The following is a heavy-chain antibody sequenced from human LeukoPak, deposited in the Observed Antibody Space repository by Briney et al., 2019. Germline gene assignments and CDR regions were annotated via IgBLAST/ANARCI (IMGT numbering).Heavy chain of an antibody. J-gene: IGHJ5*02. CDR1: GYTFTGYY. CDR3: ARSEPVVAARSWFDP. CDR2: INPNSGGT. Sequence: ASVKVSCKASGYTFTGYYMHWVRQAPGQGLEWMGRINPNSGGTNYAQKFQGWVTMTRDTSISTAYMELSRLRSDDTAVYYCARSEPVVAARSWFDPWGQGTLVTVSS. V-gene: IGHV1-2*04. D-gene: IGHD2-15*01.